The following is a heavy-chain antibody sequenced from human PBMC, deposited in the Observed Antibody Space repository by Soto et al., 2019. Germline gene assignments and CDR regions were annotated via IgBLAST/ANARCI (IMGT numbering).Heavy chain of an antibody. Sequence: SETLSLTCAVSGDYISSYYWWSWVRQLPGKGLEWNGEIHHSGSTIYNPSLQSRVTLSVDTSKNQFSLKLSPVTAADTAVYYCARVSGIYYYGMDVWGQGTTVTVSS. CDR2: IHHSGST. CDR1: GDYISSYYW. J-gene: IGHJ6*02. V-gene: IGHV4-4*02. D-gene: IGHD3-10*01. CDR3: ARVSGIYYYGMDV.